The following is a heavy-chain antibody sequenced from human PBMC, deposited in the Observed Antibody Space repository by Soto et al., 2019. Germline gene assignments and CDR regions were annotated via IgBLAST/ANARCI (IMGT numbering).Heavy chain of an antibody. CDR2: MNPNSGNT. CDR3: ARGMQGSRSSDY. D-gene: IGHD3-10*01. CDR1: GYTFTSYD. J-gene: IGHJ4*02. V-gene: IGHV1-8*01. Sequence: ASVKVSCKASGYTFTSYDINWVRQATGQGLEWMGWMNPNSGNTGYAQKFQGRVTMTRNTSISTAYMELSSLRSEDTAVYYCARGMQGSRSSDYWGQGARVTVSS.